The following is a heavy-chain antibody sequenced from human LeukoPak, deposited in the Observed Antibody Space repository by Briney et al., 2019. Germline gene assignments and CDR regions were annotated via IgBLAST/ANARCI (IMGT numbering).Heavy chain of an antibody. CDR1: GGSISSYY. CDR2: IYYTGNT. CDR3: ARSEDPPRIFGVVPEDY. J-gene: IGHJ4*02. V-gene: IGHV4-59*04. Sequence: PSETLSLTCTVSGGSISSYYWSWIRQPAGKGLEWIGSIYYTGNTYYNPSLKSRVTISLDTSKNQFSLKLSSVTAADTAVYYCARSEDPPRIFGVVPEDYWGQGTLVTVSS. D-gene: IGHD3-3*02.